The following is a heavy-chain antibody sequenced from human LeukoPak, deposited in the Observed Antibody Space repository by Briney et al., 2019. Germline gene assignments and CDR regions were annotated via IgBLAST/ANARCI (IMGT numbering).Heavy chain of an antibody. D-gene: IGHD6-13*01. Sequence: ASVKVSCKASGYTFTDYYLHWVRQAPGQGLDWMGWINPNSGDTHFAQTFQDRVTMARDTSISSAYMELGRLRSDDTALYYCARRVAAPGHDAFDIWGQGTMVTVSS. CDR1: GYTFTDYY. V-gene: IGHV1-2*02. J-gene: IGHJ3*02. CDR2: INPNSGDT. CDR3: ARRVAAPGHDAFDI.